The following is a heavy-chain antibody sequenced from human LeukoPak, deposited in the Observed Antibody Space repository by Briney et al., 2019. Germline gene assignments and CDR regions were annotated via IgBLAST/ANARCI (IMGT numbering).Heavy chain of an antibody. CDR3: TRGVAMAI. V-gene: IGHV3-11*04. J-gene: IGHJ4*02. D-gene: IGHD2-15*01. CDR2: ISGSGDTI. CDR1: GISFSDYY. Sequence: GGSLRLSCAASGISFSDYYMSWIPQAPGKGLEWIAYISGSGDTIKYADFVEGRFTISRDNAKRSVYLEMNSLTDEDTAVYFCTRGVAMAIWSQGTLVTVSS.